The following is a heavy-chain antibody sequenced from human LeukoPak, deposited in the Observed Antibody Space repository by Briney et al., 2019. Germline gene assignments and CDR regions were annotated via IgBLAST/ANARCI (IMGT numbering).Heavy chain of an antibody. CDR3: ARGVYGDYYFDY. V-gene: IGHV3-48*01. CDR2: ISSTSSTI. CDR1: GFTFITYS. J-gene: IGHJ4*02. D-gene: IGHD4-17*01. Sequence: GGSLRLSCAASGFTFITYSMNWVRQAPGKGLEWVSYISSTSSTIYYADSVKGRFTISRDNAKNSLYLQMNSPGAEDTAVYYCARGVYGDYYFDYWGQGTLVTVSS.